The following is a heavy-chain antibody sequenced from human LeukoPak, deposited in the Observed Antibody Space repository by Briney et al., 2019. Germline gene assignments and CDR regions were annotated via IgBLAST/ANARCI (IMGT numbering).Heavy chain of an antibody. D-gene: IGHD3-22*01. CDR1: GGSISSSSYY. Sequence: SETLSLTCTVSGGSISSSSYYWGWIRQPPGKGLEWIGSIYYSGSTYYNPSLKSRVTISVDTSKNQFSLKLSSVTAADTAVYYCASLYDSSGYYYYYYYMDVWGEGTTVTISS. J-gene: IGHJ6*03. CDR3: ASLYDSSGYYYYYYYMDV. CDR2: IYYSGST. V-gene: IGHV4-39*01.